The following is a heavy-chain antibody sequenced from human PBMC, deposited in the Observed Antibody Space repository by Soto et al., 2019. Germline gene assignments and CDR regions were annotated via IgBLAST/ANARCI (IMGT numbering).Heavy chain of an antibody. CDR2: ISFDGSNK. J-gene: IGHJ4*02. CDR3: AKDRRLHGTSYFDS. D-gene: IGHD5-18*01. V-gene: IGHV3-30*18. CDR1: GLTFSSFG. Sequence: QVQLVESGGGVVQPGMSLRLSCAAAGLTFSSFGMHWVRQTPGKGLEWVAVISFDGSNKYFADSVKGRFTISRDNSSNPLDLQMNSLRAEDTAVYYCAKDRRLHGTSYFDSWGQGTLVTVSS.